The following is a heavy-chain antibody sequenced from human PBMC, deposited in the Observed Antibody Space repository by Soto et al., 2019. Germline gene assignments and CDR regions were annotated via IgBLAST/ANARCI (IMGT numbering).Heavy chain of an antibody. CDR2: ISSSSSYI. CDR1: GFTFSSYS. J-gene: IGHJ6*02. D-gene: IGHD4-17*01. Sequence: GGSLRLSCAASGFTFSSYSMNWVRQAPGKGLEWVSSISSSSSYIYYADSVKGRFTISRDNAKNSLYLQMNSLRAEDTAVYYCARDYYGDPVYYGMDVWGQGTTVTVSS. CDR3: ARDYYGDPVYYGMDV. V-gene: IGHV3-21*01.